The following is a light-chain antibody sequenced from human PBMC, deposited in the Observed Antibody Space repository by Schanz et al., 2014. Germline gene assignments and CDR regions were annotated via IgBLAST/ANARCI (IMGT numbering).Light chain of an antibody. Sequence: QSVLTQPASVSGSPGQSITISCTGTSSDVGGYNYVSWYQQHPGKAPKLILFDVSNRPSGVSNRFSGSKSGNTASLTISGLPAEDEADYYCCSYAGSSTRHWVFGGGTKVDRP. J-gene: IGLJ3*02. CDR1: SSDVGGYNY. V-gene: IGLV2-14*01. CDR3: CSYAGSSTRHWV. CDR2: DVS.